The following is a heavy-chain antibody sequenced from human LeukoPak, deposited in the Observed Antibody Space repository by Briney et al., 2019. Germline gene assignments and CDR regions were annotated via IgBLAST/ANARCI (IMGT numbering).Heavy chain of an antibody. Sequence: PSETLSLTCTVSGDSISSNYFSSNLFHWGWLRQPPGEGLEWIGSIYYSGTTYCNPSLKSRVTISVDTSKNQFSPKLTSVTAADTAVYYCARDCCGYRSWFDPWGQGTLVTVSS. J-gene: IGHJ5*02. D-gene: IGHD6-25*01. CDR1: GDSISSNYFSSNLFH. CDR2: IYYSGTT. CDR3: ARDCCGYRSWFDP. V-gene: IGHV4-39*07.